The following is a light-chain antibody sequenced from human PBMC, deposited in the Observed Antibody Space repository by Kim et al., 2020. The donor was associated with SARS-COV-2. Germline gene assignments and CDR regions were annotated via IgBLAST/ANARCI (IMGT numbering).Light chain of an antibody. CDR3: NSRDSNDNVV. J-gene: IGLJ2*01. CDR2: GKN. CDR1: SLRSYY. Sequence: VALGQPVRITCQGDSLRSYYATRYQQKPGQAPILVIYGKNNRPSGIPDRFSGSSSGNTASLTITGTQAGDEADYYCNSRDSNDNVVFGGGTQLTVL. V-gene: IGLV3-19*01.